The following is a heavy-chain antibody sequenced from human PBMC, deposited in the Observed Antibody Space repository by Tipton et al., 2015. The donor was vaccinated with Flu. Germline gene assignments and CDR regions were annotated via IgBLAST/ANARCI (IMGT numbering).Heavy chain of an antibody. CDR2: IYSSGST. D-gene: IGHD6-13*01. J-gene: IGHJ1*01. Sequence: LRLSCTVSGASISSRSYYWGWIRQPPGKGLEWIGCIYSSGSTYYNPSLKSRVTISLDTSKNQFSLKLSSVTAADTAVYYCARYTSSWDPPRDWGQGTLVTVSS. CDR3: ARYTSSWDPPRD. CDR1: GASISSRSYY. V-gene: IGHV4-39*07.